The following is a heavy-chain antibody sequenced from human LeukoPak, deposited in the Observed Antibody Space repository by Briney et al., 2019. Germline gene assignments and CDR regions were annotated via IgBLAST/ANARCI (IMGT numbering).Heavy chain of an antibody. V-gene: IGHV4-61*02. CDR3: ARGGAHILLMGYAENWFDP. D-gene: IGHD2-8*01. Sequence: PSETLSLTCTVSSGSIRSGNYYWSWIRQPAGKGLEWLGRISSSGSTNYNPSLKSRVTISVDTSKNQFSLKLSSVTAADTAVYYCARGGAHILLMGYAENWFDPWGQGTLVTVSS. CDR2: ISSSGST. CDR1: SGSIRSGNYY. J-gene: IGHJ5*02.